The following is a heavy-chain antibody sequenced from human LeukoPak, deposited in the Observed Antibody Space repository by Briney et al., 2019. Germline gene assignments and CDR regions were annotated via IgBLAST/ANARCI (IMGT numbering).Heavy chain of an antibody. CDR1: GGSISSSSYY. Sequence: SETLSLTCTVSGGSISSSSYYWGWIRQPPGKGLEWIGSIYYSGSTYYNPSLKSRVTISLDTSKNQFSLKLSSVTAADTAVYYCARADCSGGSCPFDYWGQGTLVTVSS. V-gene: IGHV4-39*07. CDR2: IYYSGST. J-gene: IGHJ4*02. D-gene: IGHD2-15*01. CDR3: ARADCSGGSCPFDY.